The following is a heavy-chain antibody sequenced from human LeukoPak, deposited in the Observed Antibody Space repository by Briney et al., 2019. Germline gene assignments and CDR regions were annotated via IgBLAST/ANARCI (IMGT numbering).Heavy chain of an antibody. CDR1: GFTFSTFG. D-gene: IGHD6-13*01. CDR3: AKDLGSSSGNGWGFDY. CDR2: IRYDGSSK. J-gene: IGHJ4*02. V-gene: IGHV3-30*02. Sequence: GGSLRLSCAASGFTFSTFGMHWVREAPGKGLGRVVFIRYDGSSKYYADSVKGRFTISRDNSKNTLYLQMNSLRLEDTAVYYCAKDLGSSSGNGWGFDYWGQGTLVTVSS.